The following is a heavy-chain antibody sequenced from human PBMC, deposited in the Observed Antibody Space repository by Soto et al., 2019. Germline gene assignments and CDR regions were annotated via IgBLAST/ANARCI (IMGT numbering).Heavy chain of an antibody. D-gene: IGHD2-15*01. V-gene: IGHV3-30*18. CDR2: ISYDGSNK. J-gene: IGHJ4*02. Sequence: GGSLRLSCAASGFTFSSYGMHWVRQAPGKGLEWVAVISYDGSNKYYADSVKGRFTISRDNSKNTLYLQMNSLRAEDTAVYYCAKDEGLPYSLGGPQDFDYWGQGTLVTVSS. CDR3: AKDEGLPYSLGGPQDFDY. CDR1: GFTFSSYG.